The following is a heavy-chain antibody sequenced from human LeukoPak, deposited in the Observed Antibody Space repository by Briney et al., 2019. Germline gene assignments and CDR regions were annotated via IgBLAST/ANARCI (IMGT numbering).Heavy chain of an antibody. CDR1: GFTFSSYG. CDR3: AKEVEQQLAKY. CDR2: LSFDGSNK. V-gene: IGHV3-30*18. J-gene: IGHJ4*02. D-gene: IGHD6-13*01. Sequence: GRSLRLSCAASGFTFSSYGMHWVRQAPGKGLEWVAVLSFDGSNKYYADSVKGRFTISRDNSKNTLYLQMNSLRAEDTAVYYCAKEVEQQLAKYWGQGTLVTVSS.